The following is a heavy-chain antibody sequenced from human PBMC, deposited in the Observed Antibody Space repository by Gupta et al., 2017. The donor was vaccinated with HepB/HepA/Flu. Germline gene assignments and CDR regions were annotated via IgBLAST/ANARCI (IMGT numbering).Heavy chain of an antibody. Sequence: QVQLVESGGGVVQPGRSLRLSCAASGFTFSSYAMHWVRQAPGKGLEWVAVISYDGSNKYYADSVKGRFTISRDNSKNTLYLQMNSLRAEDTAVYYCARDKRKYYDILTGYSPSFDYWGQGTLVTVSS. D-gene: IGHD3-9*01. V-gene: IGHV3-30-3*01. J-gene: IGHJ4*02. CDR3: ARDKRKYYDILTGYSPSFDY. CDR2: ISYDGSNK. CDR1: GFTFSSYA.